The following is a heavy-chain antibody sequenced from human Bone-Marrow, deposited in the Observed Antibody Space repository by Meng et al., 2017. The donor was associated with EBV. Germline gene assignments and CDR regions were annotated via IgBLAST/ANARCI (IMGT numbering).Heavy chain of an antibody. V-gene: IGHV2-5*02. J-gene: IGHJ4*02. CDR1: GISLSTSGVG. D-gene: IGHD1-26*01. CDR3: AHRRVGASFFDY. Sequence: QIILTVSCPTLVKPTQTLTLTCTLSGISLSTSGVGVGWIRQPPGKAPEWLALIYWDEDKRYSPPLKSRLTITKDTSKNQVVLRMTNMDPVDTATYYCAHRRVGASFFDYWGQGTLVTVSS. CDR2: IYWDEDK.